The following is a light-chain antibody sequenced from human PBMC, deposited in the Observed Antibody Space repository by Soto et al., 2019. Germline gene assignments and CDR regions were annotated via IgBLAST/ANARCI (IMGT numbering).Light chain of an antibody. V-gene: IGLV2-23*01. CDR2: EGS. J-gene: IGLJ2*01. Sequence: QSALTQPASVSGSPGQSITISCTGTSSDVGSYNLVSWYQRHPGKAPKLMIYEGSKRPSGVSNRFSGSKSGNTASLTISGLQVEDEADYHCCSYAGSGVVFGGGTKVTVL. CDR3: CSYAGSGVV. CDR1: SSDVGSYNL.